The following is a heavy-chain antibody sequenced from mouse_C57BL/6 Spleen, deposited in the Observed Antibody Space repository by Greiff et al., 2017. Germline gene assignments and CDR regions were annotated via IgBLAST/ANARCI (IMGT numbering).Heavy chain of an antibody. CDR1: GYTFTDYY. D-gene: IGHD1-1*01. J-gene: IGHJ4*01. V-gene: IGHV1-26*01. Sequence: VQLQQSGPELVKPGASVKISCKASGYTFTDYYMNWVKQSHGKSLEWIGDINPNNGGTSYNQKFKGKATLTVDKSSSTAYMELRSLTSEDSAVYYCARGYATVVARYAMDYWGQGTSVTVSS. CDR2: INPNNGGT. CDR3: ARGYATVVARYAMDY.